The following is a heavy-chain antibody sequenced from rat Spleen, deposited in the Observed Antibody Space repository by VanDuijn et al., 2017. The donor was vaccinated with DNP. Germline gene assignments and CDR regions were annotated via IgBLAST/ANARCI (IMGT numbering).Heavy chain of an antibody. CDR3: ARDPAWCAMDA. D-gene: IGHD1-1*01. V-gene: IGHV5-20*01. CDR1: GFTFSDHY. CDR2: ITYDGDST. J-gene: IGHJ4*01. Sequence: EVQLVESGGGLVQPGRSLKLSCVASGFTFSDHYMAWVRQAPTKGLEWVAAITYDGDSTYYRDSVKGRFTISRNNAKNTLYLQMNSLRSEDTATYYCARDPAWCAMDAWGQGTSVTVSS.